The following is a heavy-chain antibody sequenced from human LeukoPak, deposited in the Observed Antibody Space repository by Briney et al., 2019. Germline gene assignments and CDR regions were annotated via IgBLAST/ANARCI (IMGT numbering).Heavy chain of an antibody. CDR1: GFTFDDYA. J-gene: IGHJ4*02. Sequence: GGSLRLSCAASGFTFDDYAMHWVRQAPGKGLEWVSLISWDGGSTYYADSVKGRFTISRDNSKNSLYLQMNRLRAEDTALYYCAKDKSGEGYFDYWGQGTLVTVSS. V-gene: IGHV3-43D*03. CDR3: AKDKSGEGYFDY. CDR2: ISWDGGST. D-gene: IGHD4-17*01.